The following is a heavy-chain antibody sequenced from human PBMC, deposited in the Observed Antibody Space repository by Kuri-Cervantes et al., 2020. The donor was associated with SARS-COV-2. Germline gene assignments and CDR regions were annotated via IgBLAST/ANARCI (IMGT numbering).Heavy chain of an antibody. CDR2: ISGSGGST. CDR3: ARDGDDGVSAGTTSLYWYFDL. J-gene: IGHJ2*01. Sequence: GGSLRLSCAASGFTFSGYAMSWVRQAPGKGLEWVSAISGSGGSTYYADSVKGRFTISRDNSKNTLYLQMNSLRAEDTAVYYCARDGDDGVSAGTTSLYWYFDLWGRGTLVTVSS. D-gene: IGHD1-1*01. CDR1: GFTFSGYA. V-gene: IGHV3-23*01.